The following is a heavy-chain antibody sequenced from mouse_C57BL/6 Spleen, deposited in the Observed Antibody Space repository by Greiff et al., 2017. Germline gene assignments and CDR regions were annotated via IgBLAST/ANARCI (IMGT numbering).Heavy chain of an antibody. CDR1: GFNIKDYY. CDR3: ALSYYDGSSYGAMDY. D-gene: IGHD1-1*01. Sequence: VHVQQSGAELVKPGASVKLSCTASGFNIKDYYMHWVKQRPEQGLEWIGRIDPEDGETKYAPKFQGKATITADTSSNTAYLQLSSLTSEDTAAYYCALSYYDGSSYGAMDYWGQGTSVTVSS. CDR2: IDPEDGET. J-gene: IGHJ4*01. V-gene: IGHV14-2*01.